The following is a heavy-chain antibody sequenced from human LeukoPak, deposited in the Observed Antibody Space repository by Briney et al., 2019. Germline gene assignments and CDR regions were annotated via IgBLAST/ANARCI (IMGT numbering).Heavy chain of an antibody. V-gene: IGHV1-69*13. CDR3: ARGGSFNYYYYGMDV. CDR1: GGTFSSYA. Sequence: SVKVSCKASGGTFSSYAISWVRQAPGQGLEWMGGIIPIFGTANYAQKFQGRVTITADESTSTAYMELSSLRSEDTAVYYCARGGSFNYYYYGMDVWGQGTTVAVSS. CDR2: IIPIFGTA. J-gene: IGHJ6*02. D-gene: IGHD6-25*01.